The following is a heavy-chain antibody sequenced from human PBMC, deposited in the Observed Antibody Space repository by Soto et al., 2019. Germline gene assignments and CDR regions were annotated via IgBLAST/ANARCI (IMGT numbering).Heavy chain of an antibody. Sequence: GGSLRLSCSVSGFTFSSYAMHWVRQAPGKGLEYVSAISSNGGSTYYADSVKGRFTISRDNSKNTLYLQMSSLRAEDTAVYYCVKDSWFGKRGFDYWGQGTLVTVSS. D-gene: IGHD3-10*01. CDR3: VKDSWFGKRGFDY. CDR2: ISSNGGST. CDR1: GFTFSSYA. J-gene: IGHJ4*02. V-gene: IGHV3-64D*08.